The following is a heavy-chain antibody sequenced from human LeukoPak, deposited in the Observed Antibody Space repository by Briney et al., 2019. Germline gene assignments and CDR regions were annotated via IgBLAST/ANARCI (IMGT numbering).Heavy chain of an antibody. CDR2: ISYDGKIK. Sequence: PGGSLRLSCAASGFTFRTSPMHWVRQAPGKGLEWVAVISYDGKIKVYADSVKGRFTISRDIAKNMLYLEMNSLRTEDTAVYYCARDPQRGAPDYFDSWGQGTLVTVSP. D-gene: IGHD6-25*01. CDR3: ARDPQRGAPDYFDS. J-gene: IGHJ4*02. V-gene: IGHV3-30*04. CDR1: GFTFRTSP.